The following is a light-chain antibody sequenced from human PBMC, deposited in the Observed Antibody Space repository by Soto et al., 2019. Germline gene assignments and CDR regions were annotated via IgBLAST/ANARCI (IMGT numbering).Light chain of an antibody. V-gene: IGKV3-20*01. J-gene: IGKJ5*01. CDR2: GAS. CDR1: QSVASSY. CDR3: QQCGSSST. Sequence: EFVLTQSPGTLSLSPGERATLSCRASQSVASSYLGWYQQKPGQAPRLLIYGASNRATGIPDRFSGSGSGTDFTLTISRLEPEDFAVYYCQQCGSSSTFGQGTRLEI.